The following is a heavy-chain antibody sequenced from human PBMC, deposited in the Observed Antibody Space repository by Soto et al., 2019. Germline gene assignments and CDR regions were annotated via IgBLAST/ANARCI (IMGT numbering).Heavy chain of an antibody. Sequence: SETKSLSCTFAGASITGVCGSLIRQPPGKGLEWVGDVYHSGSANYNPSLKSRVTMSVDTSKNQFSLTLKSVTAADTAVYYCGSEGGYGGYVDYWGQGTLVTVSS. D-gene: IGHD5-12*01. CDR2: VYHSGSA. CDR3: GSEGGYGGYVDY. J-gene: IGHJ4*02. V-gene: IGHV4-59*01. CDR1: GASITGVC.